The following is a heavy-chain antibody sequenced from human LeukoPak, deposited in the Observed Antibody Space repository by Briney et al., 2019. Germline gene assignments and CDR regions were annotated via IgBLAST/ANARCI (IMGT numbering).Heavy chain of an antibody. J-gene: IGHJ4*02. D-gene: IGHD2-2*01. Sequence: GGSLRLSCAASGFTFSGYEMNWVRQAPGRGLEWISYISSSGGTIYNADSAKGGFTISRDNAKNSLYLQVNSMRAEDTAVYYCAREYCSSTICPRSFDYWGQGTLVTVSS. V-gene: IGHV3-48*03. CDR1: GFTFSGYE. CDR3: AREYCSSTICPRSFDY. CDR2: ISSSGGTI.